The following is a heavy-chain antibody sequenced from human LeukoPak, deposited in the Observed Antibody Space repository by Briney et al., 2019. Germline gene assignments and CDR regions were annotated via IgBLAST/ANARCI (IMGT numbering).Heavy chain of an antibody. V-gene: IGHV3-30-3*01. Sequence: GGSLRLSCAASGFTFSSYAMHWVRQAPGKGLEWVALISYDGSVKYYADSVKGRFTISRDNSKNTLYLQMNSLRTEDTAVYYCARSRTVSGYDYVYWGQGTLVTVSS. CDR1: GFTFSSYA. J-gene: IGHJ4*02. CDR2: ISYDGSVK. CDR3: ARSRTVSGYDYVY. D-gene: IGHD5-12*01.